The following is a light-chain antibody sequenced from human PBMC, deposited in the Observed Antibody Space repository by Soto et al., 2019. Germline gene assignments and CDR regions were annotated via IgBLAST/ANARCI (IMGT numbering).Light chain of an antibody. J-gene: IGKJ1*01. CDR2: GAY. CDR1: QSVSSN. Sequence: EKVMTQSPVTLSVSPGERATLSCRASQSVSSNLAWYQQKPGQAHRLLIYGAYNRATGIPDRFSGSGSGTEFTLTIRRLKSEDFAVYYCQKYNNWPPWTFGHGPKVDLK. CDR3: QKYNNWPPWT. V-gene: IGKV3-15*01.